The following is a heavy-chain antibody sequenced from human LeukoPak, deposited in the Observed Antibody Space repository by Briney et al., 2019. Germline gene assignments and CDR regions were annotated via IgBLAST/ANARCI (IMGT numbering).Heavy chain of an antibody. V-gene: IGHV3-20*01. Sequence: GGSLTLSCAASGFTFDDYGMSWVRQAPGKGLEWVSGINWNGGSTGYADSVKGRFTISRDNAKNSLYLQMNRLRAEDTALYLCARELVGATYYYYMDVWGKGTTVTVSS. J-gene: IGHJ6*03. D-gene: IGHD1-26*01. CDR3: ARELVGATYYYYMDV. CDR1: GFTFDDYG. CDR2: INWNGGST.